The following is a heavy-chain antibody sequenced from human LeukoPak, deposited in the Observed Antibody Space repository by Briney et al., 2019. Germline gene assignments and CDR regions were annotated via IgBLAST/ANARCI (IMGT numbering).Heavy chain of an antibody. V-gene: IGHV3-48*03. CDR2: ISGSGNTI. CDR1: GFTFSIYE. D-gene: IGHD1-26*01. J-gene: IGHJ5*02. Sequence: SGGSLRLSCAASGFTFSIYEVNWVRQAPGKGLEWVSYISGSGNTIYYADSVKGRFTISRDNAKNSLYLQMNSLRAEDTAIYYCARESIVESTDWFDPWGQGTLVTVSS. CDR3: ARESIVESTDWFDP.